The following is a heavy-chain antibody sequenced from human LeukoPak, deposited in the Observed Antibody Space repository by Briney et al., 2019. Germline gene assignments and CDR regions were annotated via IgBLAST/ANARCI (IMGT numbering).Heavy chain of an antibody. CDR3: ARAGGTTVVPPHPLAFDI. CDR1: GGTFSSYA. D-gene: IGHD4-23*01. Sequence: SVKVSCKASGGTFSSYAISWVRQAPGQGLEWMGGIIPIFGTANYAQKFQGRVTITTDESTSTAYMELSSLRSEDTAVYYCARAGGTTVVPPHPLAFDIWGQGTMVTVSS. CDR2: IIPIFGTA. V-gene: IGHV1-69*05. J-gene: IGHJ3*02.